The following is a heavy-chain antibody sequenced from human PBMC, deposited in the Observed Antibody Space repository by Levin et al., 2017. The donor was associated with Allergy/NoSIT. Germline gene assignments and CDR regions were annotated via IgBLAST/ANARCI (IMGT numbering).Heavy chain of an antibody. CDR1: GFIFSSFG. V-gene: IGHV3-30*18. CDR3: AKDVVFGTSSWSFES. CDR2: ISYDGSDK. Sequence: AGGSLRLSCAASGFIFSSFGMHWVRQAPGKGLEWAAVISYDGSDKYYADSVKGRFTISRDNSRNTLYLQMNSLRPEDTAIYYCAKDVVFGTSSWSFESWGQGTLVTVSS. J-gene: IGHJ4*02. D-gene: IGHD6-13*01.